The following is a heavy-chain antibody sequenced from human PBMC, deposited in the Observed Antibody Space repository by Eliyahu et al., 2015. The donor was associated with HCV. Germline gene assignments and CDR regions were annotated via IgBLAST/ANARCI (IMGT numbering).Heavy chain of an antibody. J-gene: IGHJ4*02. D-gene: IGHD2-2*01. CDR1: GFTFSSYA. V-gene: IGHV3-23*01. CDR3: AKWGSTKCWLDY. Sequence: EVQLLESGGGLVQPGGSLRLSCEASGFTFSSYAMTWVRQAPGKGLEWVSGISTSGSDTYYADSVKGRFTTSRDNSKNRLYVQMNNLKAEDTAIYYCAKWGSTKCWLDYWGQGTLVTVSS. CDR2: ISTSGSDT.